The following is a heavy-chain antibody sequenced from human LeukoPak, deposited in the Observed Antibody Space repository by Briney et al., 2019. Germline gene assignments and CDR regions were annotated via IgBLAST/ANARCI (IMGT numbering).Heavy chain of an antibody. V-gene: IGHV1-69*06. J-gene: IGHJ3*02. CDR2: IIPIFGTA. CDR3: ARGRDMVRGVKRQNHDAFDI. Sequence: ASVKVSCKASGGTFSSYAISWVRQAPGQGLEWMGGIIPIFGTANYAQKFQGRVTITADKSTSTAYMELSSLRSEDTAVYYCARGRDMVRGVKRQNHDAFDIWGQGTMVTVSS. CDR1: GGTFSSYA. D-gene: IGHD3-10*01.